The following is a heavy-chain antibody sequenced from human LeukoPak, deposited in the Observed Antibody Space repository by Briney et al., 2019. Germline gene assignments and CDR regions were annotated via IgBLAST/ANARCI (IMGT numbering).Heavy chain of an antibody. CDR3: ARTVSDWFDP. Sequence: SETLSLTCTVSGGSISSYYWSWIRQPPGKGLEWIGYIYTSRSTNYNPSLKSRVTISVDTSKNQFSLKLSSVTAADTAVYYCARTVSDWFDPWGQGTLVTVSS. V-gene: IGHV4-4*09. CDR2: IYTSRST. CDR1: GGSISSYY. J-gene: IGHJ5*02.